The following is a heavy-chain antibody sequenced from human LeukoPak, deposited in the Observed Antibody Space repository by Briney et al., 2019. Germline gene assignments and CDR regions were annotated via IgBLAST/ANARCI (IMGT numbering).Heavy chain of an antibody. V-gene: IGHV4-59*10. CDR3: ARGPTGSGWYEN. D-gene: IGHD6-19*01. CDR2: IYTSGST. J-gene: IGHJ4*02. Sequence: PSETLSLTCAVYGGSFSGYYWSWIRQPAGKGLEWIGHIYTSGSTNYNPSLKSRVTISVDTSKNQFSLKLSSVTAADTAVYYCARGPTGSGWYENWGQGTLVTVSS. CDR1: GGSFSGYY.